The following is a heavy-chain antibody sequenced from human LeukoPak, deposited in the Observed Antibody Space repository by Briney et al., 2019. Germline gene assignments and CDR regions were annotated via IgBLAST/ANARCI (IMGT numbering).Heavy chain of an antibody. J-gene: IGHJ4*02. Sequence: ASVKVSCKASGYTFTSYDINWVRQATGQGLEWMGWINPNSGGTNYAQKFQGRVTMTRDTSISTAYMELSGLTSDDTAVYYCASQSGSYYGYYFDYWGQGTLVTVSS. D-gene: IGHD1-26*01. CDR2: INPNSGGT. V-gene: IGHV1-2*02. CDR1: GYTFTSYD. CDR3: ASQSGSYYGYYFDY.